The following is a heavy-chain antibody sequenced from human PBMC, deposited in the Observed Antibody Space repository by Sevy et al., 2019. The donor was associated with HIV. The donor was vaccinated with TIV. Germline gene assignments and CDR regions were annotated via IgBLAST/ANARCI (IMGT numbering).Heavy chain of an antibody. Sequence: GGSLRLSCTASGFSFDSYDMNWVRQAPGKGLEWVSSISSVSTIIYYGDSVRGRFSISRDNAKKSLYLQMNSLSVEDTAVYYCARVVGYVSGNYYKYYYALDVWGQGTAVTVSS. D-gene: IGHD3-10*01. CDR1: GFSFDSYD. J-gene: IGHJ6*02. CDR3: ARVVGYVSGNYYKYYYALDV. V-gene: IGHV3-21*01. CDR2: ISSVSTII.